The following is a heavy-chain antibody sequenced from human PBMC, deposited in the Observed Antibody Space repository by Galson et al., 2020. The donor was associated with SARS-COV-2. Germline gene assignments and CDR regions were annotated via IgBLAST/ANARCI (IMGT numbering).Heavy chain of an antibody. D-gene: IGHD5-12*01. V-gene: IGHV4-39*01. CDR2: IYYSGST. Sequence: SETLSLTCTVSGGSISSSSYYWGWIRQPPGKGLEWIGSIYYSGSTYYNPSLKSRVTISVDTSKNQFSLKLSSVTAADTAVYYCAGEQVKVEMATMFAFDIWGQGTTVTVSS. CDR3: AGEQVKVEMATMFAFDI. J-gene: IGHJ3*02. CDR1: GGSISSSSYY.